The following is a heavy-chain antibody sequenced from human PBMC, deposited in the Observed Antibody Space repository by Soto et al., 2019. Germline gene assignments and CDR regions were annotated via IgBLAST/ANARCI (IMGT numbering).Heavy chain of an antibody. J-gene: IGHJ4*02. CDR1: GFTFSTFW. V-gene: IGHV3-74*01. CDR2: INADGSST. CDR3: ARRGDFDY. Sequence: EVHLVESGGGLVQPGGSLRLSCAASGFTFSTFWMHWVRQAPGKGLVWVSRINADGSSTSYADSVKGRFTISRDNAKNTLFLQMSSLRAEDTAVYYCARRGDFDYWGQGTLVTVSS.